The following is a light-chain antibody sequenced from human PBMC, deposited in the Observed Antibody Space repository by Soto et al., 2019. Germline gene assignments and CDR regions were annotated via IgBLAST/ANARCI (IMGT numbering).Light chain of an antibody. J-gene: IGKJ1*01. V-gene: IGKV3-20*01. CDR1: QSVSSSY. CDR2: GAS. CDR3: QQYCSSWT. Sequence: EIVLTQSPGTLSLSPGERATLSCRASQSVSSSYLAWYQQKPGQAPRLLIYGASSRATGIPDRFSGSGSGTDFTLTISRLEPEDFAVYYCQQYCSSWTFGQGTK.